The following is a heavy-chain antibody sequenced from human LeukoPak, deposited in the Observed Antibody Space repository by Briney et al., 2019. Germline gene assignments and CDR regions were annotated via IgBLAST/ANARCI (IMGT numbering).Heavy chain of an antibody. V-gene: IGHV4-38-2*01. CDR2: IYHSGST. J-gene: IGHJ4*02. CDR3: ARGSSSYDILTGYYGY. CDR1: GYSISSGYY. Sequence: SETLSLTCAVSGYSISSGYYWGWIRQPPGKGLEWIGSIYHSGSTYYNPSLKSRVTISVDTSKNQFSLKLSSVTAADTAVYYRARGSSSYDILTGYYGYWGQGTLVTVSS. D-gene: IGHD3-9*01.